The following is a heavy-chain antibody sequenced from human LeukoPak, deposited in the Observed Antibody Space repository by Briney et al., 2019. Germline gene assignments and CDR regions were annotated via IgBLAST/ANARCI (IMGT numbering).Heavy chain of an antibody. CDR2: ISSSSSYI. J-gene: IGHJ4*02. CDR1: GFTFDDYA. CDR3: ARGAGEFDY. Sequence: GRSLRLSCAASGFTFDDYAMHWVRQAPGKGLEWVSSISSSSSYIYYADSVKGRFTISRDNAKNSLYLQMNSLRAEDTAVYYCARGAGEFDYWGQGTLVTVSS. V-gene: IGHV3-21*01. D-gene: IGHD3-16*01.